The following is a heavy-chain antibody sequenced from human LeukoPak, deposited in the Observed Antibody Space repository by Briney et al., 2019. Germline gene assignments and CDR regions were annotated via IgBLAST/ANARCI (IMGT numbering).Heavy chain of an antibody. Sequence: SQSLSLTCAVYGGSFSGDYGSWVRQPPGKGREWIGGMSDSASTNYNPPLKSRLPISVDTSKNQFSLKLSSVTAEDTAVYYCARSPRFSMVRGAFEMAVWGKGTTATISS. D-gene: IGHD3-10*01. CDR3: ARSPRFSMVRGAFEMAV. CDR1: GGSFSGDY. CDR2: MSDSAST. V-gene: IGHV4-34*01. J-gene: IGHJ6*04.